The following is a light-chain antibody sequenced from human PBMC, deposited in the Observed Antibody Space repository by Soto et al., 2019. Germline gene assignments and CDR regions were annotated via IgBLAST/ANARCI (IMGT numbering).Light chain of an antibody. Sequence: QPVLTQSPSASASLGASVKLTCTLSSGHSSYAIAWHQQQPEKGPRYFMKLNSDGSHSKGDGIPDRFSGSSSGAERYLTISSHQSEDEADYSCQTWGTGIQVFGTGTKLTVL. CDR2: LNSDGSH. CDR3: QTWGTGIQV. J-gene: IGLJ1*01. V-gene: IGLV4-69*01. CDR1: SGHSSYA.